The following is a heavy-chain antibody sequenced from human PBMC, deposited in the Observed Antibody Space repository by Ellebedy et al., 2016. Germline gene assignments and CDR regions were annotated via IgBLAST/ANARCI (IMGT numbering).Heavy chain of an antibody. J-gene: IGHJ6*02. V-gene: IGHV1-18*01. Sequence: ASVKVSCXASGYTFTSYGISWVRQAPGQGLEWMGWISAYNGNTNYAQKLQGRVTITTDTSTSTAYMELRSLRSDDTAVYYCARETVITMVRVVIKIDVWGQGTTVTVSS. D-gene: IGHD3-10*01. CDR2: ISAYNGNT. CDR3: ARETVITMVRVVIKIDV. CDR1: GYTFTSYG.